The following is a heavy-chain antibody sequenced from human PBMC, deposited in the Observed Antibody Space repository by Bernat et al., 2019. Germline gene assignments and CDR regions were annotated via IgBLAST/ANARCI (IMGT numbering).Heavy chain of an antibody. D-gene: IGHD6-19*01. Sequence: QLQLQESGPGLVKPSETLSLTGTVSGGFISSSSYYWGWIRQPPGKGLEWIGSIYYSGSTYYNPSLKSRVTISVDTTKNQFSLKLSPVTAADTAVYYCANLEYSSGCFDYWGQGTLVTVSS. CDR2: IYYSGST. CDR3: ANLEYSSGCFDY. V-gene: IGHV4-39*01. J-gene: IGHJ4*02. CDR1: GGFISSSSYY.